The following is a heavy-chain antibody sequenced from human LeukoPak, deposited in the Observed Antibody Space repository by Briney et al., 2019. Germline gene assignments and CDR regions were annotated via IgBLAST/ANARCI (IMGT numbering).Heavy chain of an antibody. V-gene: IGHV1-24*01. CDR2: FDPEDGET. D-gene: IGHD7-27*01. J-gene: IGHJ5*02. CDR3: ATVRTGDGVRDWFDP. CDR1: GYTLTELS. Sequence: ASVKVSCTVSGYTLTELSMHWVRQAPGKGLEWMGGFDPEDGETIYAQKFQGRVTMTEDTSTDTAYMELSSLRSEDTAVYYCATVRTGDGVRDWFDPWGQGTLVTVSS.